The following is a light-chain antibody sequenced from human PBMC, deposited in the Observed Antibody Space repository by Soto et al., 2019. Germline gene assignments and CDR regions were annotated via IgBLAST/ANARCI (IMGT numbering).Light chain of an antibody. Sequence: DIQMTQSPSSLSASVGDRVTITCRASQNIHSYLNWYQHKPGKAPKLLIYGASNLQSGVPSRFSGSGSGTDFTLTISGLQREDCASYYCQQSYSTPFAFGPGTKVDVK. V-gene: IGKV1-39*01. CDR1: QNIHSY. CDR2: GAS. J-gene: IGKJ3*01. CDR3: QQSYSTPFA.